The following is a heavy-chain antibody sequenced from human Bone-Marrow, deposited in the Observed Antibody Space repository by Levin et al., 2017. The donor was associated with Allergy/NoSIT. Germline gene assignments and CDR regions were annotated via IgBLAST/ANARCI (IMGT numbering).Heavy chain of an antibody. V-gene: IGHV3-9*01. CDR3: AKDLGKGTPRGFDY. J-gene: IGHJ4*02. Sequence: PGGSLRLSCAASGFTFDDYAMHWVRQAPGKGLEWVSGISWNSGSIGYADSVKGRFTISRDNAKNSLYLQMNSLRAEDTALYYCAKDLGKGTPRGFDYWGQGTLVTVSS. CDR2: ISWNSGSI. D-gene: IGHD1-26*01. CDR1: GFTFDDYA.